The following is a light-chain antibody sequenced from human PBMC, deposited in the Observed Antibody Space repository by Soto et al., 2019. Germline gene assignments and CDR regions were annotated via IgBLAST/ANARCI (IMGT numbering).Light chain of an antibody. CDR3: CSYAGSVV. CDR1: SSDVGSYNL. V-gene: IGLV2-23*01. J-gene: IGLJ2*01. Sequence: QSVLTQPASVSGSPGQSITISCTGTSSDVGSYNLVSWYQQHPGKAPKLMIYEGSKPPSGVSNRFSGPKSGNTASLTISGLQAEDEADYYCCSYAGSVVFGGGTKLTVL. CDR2: EGS.